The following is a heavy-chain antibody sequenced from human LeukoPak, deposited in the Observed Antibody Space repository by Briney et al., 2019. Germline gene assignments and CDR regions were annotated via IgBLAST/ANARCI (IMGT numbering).Heavy chain of an antibody. CDR2: IYYSGST. V-gene: IGHV4-59*01. CDR1: GGSISGYY. Sequence: PSQTLCLTCAVSGGSISGYYRSWIRQPPGKGLEWIGYIYYSGSTNYNPSLKSRVTISVDTSKNQFSLKLSSVTAADTAVYYCARGRVGELLWFGELTPNYYYYYMDVWGKGTTVTVSS. CDR3: ARGRVGELLWFGELTPNYYYYYMDV. J-gene: IGHJ6*03. D-gene: IGHD3-10*01.